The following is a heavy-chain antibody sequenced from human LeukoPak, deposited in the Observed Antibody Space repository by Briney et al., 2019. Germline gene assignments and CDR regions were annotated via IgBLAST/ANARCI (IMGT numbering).Heavy chain of an antibody. D-gene: IGHD2-15*01. CDR1: GYSFTNYW. CDR3: ARPDCSGSNCYDAFDI. Sequence: PGESLKISCKGSGYSFTNYWLGRVRQMPGKGLEWMGIIYPGDSDTRYSPSFQGQVTISADKSISTAYLQWSSLKASDTAMYYCARPDCSGSNCYDAFDIWGQGTMVTVSS. V-gene: IGHV5-51*01. J-gene: IGHJ3*02. CDR2: IYPGDSDT.